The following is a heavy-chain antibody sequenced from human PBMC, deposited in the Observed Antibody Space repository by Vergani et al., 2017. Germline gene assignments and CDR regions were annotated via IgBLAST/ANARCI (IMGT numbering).Heavy chain of an antibody. V-gene: IGHV1-2*02. CDR2: INPNSGGT. J-gene: IGHJ4*02. D-gene: IGHD3-9*01. CDR3: ARDLGNYDILTGFDY. CDR1: GYTFTGYY. Sequence: QVQLVQSGAEVKKPGASVKVSCKASGYTFTGYYMHWVRQAPGQGLEWMGWINPNSGGTNYAQKFQGRVTMTRDTSISTAYMELSRLRSDDTAVYYCARDLGNYDILTGFDYWGQGTLGTVSS.